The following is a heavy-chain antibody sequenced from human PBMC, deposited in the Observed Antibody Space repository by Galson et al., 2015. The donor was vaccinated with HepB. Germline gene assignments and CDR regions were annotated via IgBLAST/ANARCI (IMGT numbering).Heavy chain of an antibody. V-gene: IGHV3-23*01. D-gene: IGHD6-13*01. CDR2: ISGSGGST. CDR3: AKDPGSSSWYYVD. CDR1: GFTFSSYA. J-gene: IGHJ4*02. Sequence: SLRLSCAASGFTFSSYAMSWVRQAPGKGLEWVSAISGSGGSTYYADSVKGRFTISRDNSKNTLYLQMNSLRAEDTAVYYCAKDPGSSSWYYVDWGQGTLVTVSS.